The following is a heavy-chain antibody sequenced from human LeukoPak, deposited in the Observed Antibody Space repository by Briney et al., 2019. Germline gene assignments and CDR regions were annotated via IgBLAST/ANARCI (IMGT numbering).Heavy chain of an antibody. CDR3: ARTRVGTVWRDAFDI. CDR1: GYTFTGYY. CDR2: INPNSGGT. D-gene: IGHD4-17*01. V-gene: IGHV1-2*06. Sequence: ASVKVSCKASGYTFTGYYMHWVRQAPGQGLEWMGRINPNSGGTNYAQKFQGRVTMTRDTSISTAYMELSRLRSDDTAVYYCARTRVGTVWRDAFDIWGQGTMVTVSS. J-gene: IGHJ3*02.